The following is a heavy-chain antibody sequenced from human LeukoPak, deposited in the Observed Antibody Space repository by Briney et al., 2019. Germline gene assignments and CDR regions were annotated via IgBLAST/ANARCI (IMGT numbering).Heavy chain of an antibody. D-gene: IGHD2-2*03. CDR1: GGSISSYY. V-gene: IGHV4-59*01. Sequence: SETLSLTCTVSGGSISSYYWSWIRQPPGKGLEWIGYIYYSGSTNYNPSLKSRVTISVDTSKNQFSLKLSSVTAADTAVYYCARAPDPWIFDYWGQGTLVTVSS. CDR2: IYYSGST. CDR3: ARAPDPWIFDY. J-gene: IGHJ4*02.